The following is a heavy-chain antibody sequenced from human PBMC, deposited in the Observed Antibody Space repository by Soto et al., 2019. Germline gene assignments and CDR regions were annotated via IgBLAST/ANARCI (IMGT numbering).Heavy chain of an antibody. CDR1: GYTFTSYY. CDR3: ARKVAVAGLYFDY. CDR2: INPSGGST. Sequence: DSVKVFCKASGYTFTSYYMHWVRQAPGQGLEWMGIINPSGGSTSYAQKFQGRVSMTRDTSTSTVYMELSSLRSEDMAVYYCARKVAVAGLYFDYGGQGTLVTVSS. D-gene: IGHD6-19*01. V-gene: IGHV1-46*03. J-gene: IGHJ4*02.